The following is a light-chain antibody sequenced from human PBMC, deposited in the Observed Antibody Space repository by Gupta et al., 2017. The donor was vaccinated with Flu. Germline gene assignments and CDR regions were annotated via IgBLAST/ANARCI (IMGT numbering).Light chain of an antibody. V-gene: IGKV1-39*01. CDR1: QSIGTY. J-gene: IGKJ4*01. CDR3: QQSDVTPLT. Sequence: DIQMTQSPSSLSASVGDRVTIACRSSQSIGTYLNWYQQKEGKAPKLLIYSASRLQTGAPSRFSSSACATDITLIISMRPPDDFATYCCQQSDVTPLTFGGGTXLEFK. CDR2: SAS.